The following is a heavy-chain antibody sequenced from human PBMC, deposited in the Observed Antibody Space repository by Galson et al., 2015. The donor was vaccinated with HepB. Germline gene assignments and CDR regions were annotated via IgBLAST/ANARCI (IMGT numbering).Heavy chain of an antibody. Sequence: LSLTCTVSGGSISSYYWSWIRQPPGKGLEWIGYIYYSGSTNYNPSLKSRVTISVDTSKNQFSLKVNSVTAADTAVYYCARLSTMTTLWYFGLWGRGTLVTVSS. J-gene: IGHJ2*01. V-gene: IGHV4-59*01. CDR2: IYYSGST. CDR3: ARLSTMTTLWYFGL. CDR1: GGSISSYY. D-gene: IGHD4-17*01.